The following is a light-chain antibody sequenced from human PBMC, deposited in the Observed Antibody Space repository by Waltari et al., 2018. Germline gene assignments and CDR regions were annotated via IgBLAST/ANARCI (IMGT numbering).Light chain of an antibody. CDR1: QGLVHIDGNTY. V-gene: IGKV2-30*02. J-gene: IGKJ4*01. CDR3: MQGSLWPPT. Sequence: DVVLTQSPLSLPVTLGQPASISCSASQGLVHIDGNTYLNWFHQRPGQSPRRLIYKVSHRDSGVPDTFSGSGSGTDFTLKISRVEAEDVGVYYCMQGSLWPPTFGAGTKVEIK. CDR2: KVS.